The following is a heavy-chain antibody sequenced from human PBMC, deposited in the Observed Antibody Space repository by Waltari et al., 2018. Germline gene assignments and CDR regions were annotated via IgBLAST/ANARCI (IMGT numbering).Heavy chain of an antibody. CDR2: INHSGST. Sequence: QVQLHQWGAGLLKPSETLSHTRAVHSGSFSDYYWSWIRQPPGKGREWIGQINHSGSTNFNPSLKSRVTLSVDTSKNQFSLKLSSVTAADTAVYYCARTRIKGTSPYYWGQGTLVTVSS. D-gene: IGHD1-1*01. CDR3: ARTRIKGTSPYY. CDR1: SGSFSDYY. J-gene: IGHJ4*02. V-gene: IGHV4-34*01.